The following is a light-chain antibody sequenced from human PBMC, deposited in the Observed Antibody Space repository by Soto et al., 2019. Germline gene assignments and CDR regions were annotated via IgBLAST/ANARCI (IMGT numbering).Light chain of an antibody. V-gene: IGKV1-9*01. CDR2: ASS. J-gene: IGKJ4*01. CDR3: LQLNSYPLT. Sequence: DIQLTQSPSFLSASVGDRVTITCRASQGISNYLAWYQRKPGKAPTLLIYASSTLQSGVPSRFSGSGSGAEFTLTIRSMQPLDFATYYCLQLNSYPLTFGGGTKVEIK. CDR1: QGISNY.